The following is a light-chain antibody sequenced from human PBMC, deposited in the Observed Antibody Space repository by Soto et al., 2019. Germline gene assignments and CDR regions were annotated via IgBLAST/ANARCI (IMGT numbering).Light chain of an antibody. J-gene: IGKJ3*01. V-gene: IGKV1-39*01. CDR1: QSISSY. CDR2: EAS. Sequence: DIQMTQSPSPLSASVGDRVYITCRTSQSISSYLNWYRAKPGKAPKLLIYEASSLESGVPSRFSGSGSGTDFTLTISSLQPEDSATYYCQQSYSTPPFNFGPGTKVDIK. CDR3: QQSYSTPPFN.